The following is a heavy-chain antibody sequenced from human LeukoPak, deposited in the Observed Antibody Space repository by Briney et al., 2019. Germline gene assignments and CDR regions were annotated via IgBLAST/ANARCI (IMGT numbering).Heavy chain of an antibody. CDR1: GDSVSSGGHY. CDR3: ARQCSSISCPIDY. CDR2: ISYSADS. D-gene: IGHD2-2*01. Sequence: SETLSLTCTVSGDSVSSGGHYWVWVRQPPGKGLEWLGAISYSADSYYSPSHKSRVTISIDMSKNQFSLRLSSVTAADTAFYYCARQCSSISCPIDYWGQGNLVTVSS. V-gene: IGHV4-39*01. J-gene: IGHJ4*02.